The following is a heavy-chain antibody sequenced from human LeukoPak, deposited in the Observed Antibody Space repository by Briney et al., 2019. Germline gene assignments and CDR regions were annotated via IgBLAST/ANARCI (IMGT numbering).Heavy chain of an antibody. CDR3: AKDGSIYGRYFDY. CDR1: GFTFSSYD. V-gene: IGHV3-13*01. CDR2: IGTAGDT. Sequence: GGSLRLSCAASGFTFSSYDMHWVRHATGKGLEWVSAIGTAGDTYYPGSVKGRFTISRENAKNSLYLQMNSLRAEDTAVYYCAKDGSIYGRYFDYWGQGTRVTVSS. J-gene: IGHJ4*02. D-gene: IGHD3-3*01.